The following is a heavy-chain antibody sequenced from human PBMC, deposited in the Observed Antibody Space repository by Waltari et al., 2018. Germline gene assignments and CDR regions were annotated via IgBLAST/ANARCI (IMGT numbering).Heavy chain of an antibody. Sequence: QVQLVESGGGVVQPGRSLRLSCAASGFAFTSYGLHGVRQAPGQGVEWVAVIWYDVSNKYYADSVKGRFTISRDNSKNTLYLQMNSLRAEDTAVYYCARGDSSGWYSAFDIWGQGTMVTVSS. V-gene: IGHV3-33*01. CDR2: IWYDVSNK. CDR3: ARGDSSGWYSAFDI. CDR1: GFAFTSYG. D-gene: IGHD6-19*01. J-gene: IGHJ3*02.